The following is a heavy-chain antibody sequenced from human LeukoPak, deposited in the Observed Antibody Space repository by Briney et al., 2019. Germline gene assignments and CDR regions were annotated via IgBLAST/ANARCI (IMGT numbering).Heavy chain of an antibody. D-gene: IGHD4/OR15-4a*01. CDR2: IYSGGST. J-gene: IGHJ4*02. Sequence: GGSLRLSCAASGFTFSSYWMSWVRQAPGKGLEWVSVIYSGGSTYYADSVKGRFTISRDNSKNTLYLQMNSLRAEDTAVYYCAKIGANVGFWGQGTLVTVSS. CDR3: AKIGANVGF. V-gene: IGHV3-66*01. CDR1: GFTFSSYW.